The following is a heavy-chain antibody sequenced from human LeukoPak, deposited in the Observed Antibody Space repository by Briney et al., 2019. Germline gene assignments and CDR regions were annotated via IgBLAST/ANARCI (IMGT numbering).Heavy chain of an antibody. V-gene: IGHV4-59*01. D-gene: IGHD3-10*01. CDR3: ARLRQGKWFDP. Sequence: PSETLSLTCTVSAGSISSYYWSWIRQPPGKGLEWIGYIYYSGSTNYNPSLKSRVTISVDTSKNQFSLKLSSVTAADTAVYYCARLRQGKWFDPWGQGTLVTVSS. CDR1: AGSISSYY. CDR2: IYYSGST. J-gene: IGHJ5*02.